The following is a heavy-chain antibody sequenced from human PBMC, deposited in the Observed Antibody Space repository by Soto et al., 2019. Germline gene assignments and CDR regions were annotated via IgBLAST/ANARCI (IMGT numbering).Heavy chain of an antibody. CDR2: ISSNGGST. V-gene: IGHV3-64*04. CDR1: GFTFISYA. J-gene: IGHJ4*01. CDR3: RFQISSPY. Sequence: PWGSLRLSCSAFGFTFISYAMHWVRQAPGKGLGYVSAISSNGGSTYYADSVKGRFTISRDNSKNTRYLQMNSLREDDTPISYCRFQISSPYGGHVTPRTASS. D-gene: IGHD3-16*01.